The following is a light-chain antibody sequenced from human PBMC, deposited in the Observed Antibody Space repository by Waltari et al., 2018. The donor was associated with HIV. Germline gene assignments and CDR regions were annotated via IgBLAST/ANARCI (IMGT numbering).Light chain of an antibody. CDR3: QQYDTLPLT. J-gene: IGKJ4*01. CDR2: DTS. CDR1: QDISKY. Sequence: DIQMTQSPSSLSASVGDRVTITCQASQDISKYVNWYQQKPGKAHKLLICDTSNLETGVPSRFSGGGSVTNFTFTISSLQSEDLATYFCQQYDTLPLTFGGGTKVEIK. V-gene: IGKV1-33*01.